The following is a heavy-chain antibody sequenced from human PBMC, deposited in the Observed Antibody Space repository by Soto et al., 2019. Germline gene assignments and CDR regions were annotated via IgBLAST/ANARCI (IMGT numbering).Heavy chain of an antibody. V-gene: IGHV1-18*01. J-gene: IGHJ6*02. CDR3: ARDEGYCSGGRCYQFYYYGMDV. CDR1: GYTFTSYG. D-gene: IGHD2-15*01. CDR2: ISAYNGNT. Sequence: VASVKVSCKASGYTFTSYGISWVRQAPGQGPEWMGWISAYNGNTNYAQKLQGRVTMTTDTSTSTAYMELRSLRSDDTAVYYCARDEGYCSGGRCYQFYYYGMDVWGQGTTVTVSS.